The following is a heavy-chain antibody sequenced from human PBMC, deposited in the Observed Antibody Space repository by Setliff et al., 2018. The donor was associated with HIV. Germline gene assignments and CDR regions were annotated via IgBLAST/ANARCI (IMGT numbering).Heavy chain of an antibody. CDR2: IYPSDSDT. CDR3: AKGGGLNFRYHDWFVKI. Sequence: GESLKISCKDSGDKFTNYWLGWVRQMPGKGLEWIGVIYPSDSDTRCSPSFKGQVTISADRSINTAYLQWSSLRDSDTAMYYCAKGGGLNFRYHDWFVKIWGQGTLVTVSS. V-gene: IGHV5-51*01. J-gene: IGHJ4*03. CDR1: GDKFTNYW. D-gene: IGHD3-9*01.